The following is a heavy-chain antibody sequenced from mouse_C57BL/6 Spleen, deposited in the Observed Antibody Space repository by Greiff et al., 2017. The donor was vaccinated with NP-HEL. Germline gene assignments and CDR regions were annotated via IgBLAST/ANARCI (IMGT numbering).Heavy chain of an antibody. Sequence: QVQLQQSGPELVKPGASVKISCKASGYAFSSSWMNWVKQRPGKGLEWIGRIYPGDGDTNYNGKFKGKATLTADKSSSTAYMQLSSLTSEDSAVYFGARSDGYNYAMDYWGQGTSVTVSS. CDR1: GYAFSSSW. V-gene: IGHV1-82*01. CDR2: IYPGDGDT. J-gene: IGHJ4*01. D-gene: IGHD2-3*01. CDR3: ARSDGYNYAMDY.